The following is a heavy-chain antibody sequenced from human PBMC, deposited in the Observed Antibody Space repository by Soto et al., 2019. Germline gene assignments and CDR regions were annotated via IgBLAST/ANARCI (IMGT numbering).Heavy chain of an antibody. CDR2: ISAYNGNT. J-gene: IGHJ4*02. D-gene: IGHD6-19*01. CDR1: GYTFTSYG. Sequence: QVQLVQSGAEVKKPGASVKVSCKASGYTFTSYGSSWVRQAPGQGLEWMVWISAYNGNTNYAQKLQGRVTMTTDTSTSTAYVELRSLRSDDTAVYYCAKAYSSGWYDYWGQGTLVTVSS. CDR3: AKAYSSGWYDY. V-gene: IGHV1-18*01.